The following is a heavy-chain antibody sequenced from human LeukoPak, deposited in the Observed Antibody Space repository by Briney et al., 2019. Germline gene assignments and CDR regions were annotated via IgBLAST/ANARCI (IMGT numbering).Heavy chain of an antibody. Sequence: SETLSLTCPVSGGSISNDYWSWIRQPPGKGLECIGYIYYTGSTNYNPSLKSRVTISVDTSKNQLSLKLSSVTAADSAVYYCARRKGDNYYYYMDVWGKGTTVTVSS. CDR1: GGSISNDY. J-gene: IGHJ6*03. V-gene: IGHV4-59*01. D-gene: IGHD3-16*01. CDR2: IYYTGST. CDR3: ARRKGDNYYYYMDV.